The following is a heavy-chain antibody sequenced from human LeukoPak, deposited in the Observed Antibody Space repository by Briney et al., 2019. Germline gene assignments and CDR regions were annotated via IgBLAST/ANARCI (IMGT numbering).Heavy chain of an antibody. CDR3: AKVGVGWVAFEY. Sequence: PGGSLRLSCAASGFTFSNFAMSWVRQAPGNGLQWVSAISDSGGGTFYADSVKGRFTISRDNSKNTLYLQMNSLRAEDTAVYYCAKVGVGWVAFEYWGQGTLVTVSS. CDR2: ISDSGGGT. J-gene: IGHJ4*02. CDR1: GFTFSNFA. D-gene: IGHD3-16*01. V-gene: IGHV3-23*01.